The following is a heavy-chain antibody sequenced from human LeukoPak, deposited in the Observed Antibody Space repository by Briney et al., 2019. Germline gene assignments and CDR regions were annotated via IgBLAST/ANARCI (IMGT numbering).Heavy chain of an antibody. CDR3: ARFLAVAGPD. D-gene: IGHD6-19*01. CDR2: ISSSSSYI. V-gene: IGHV3-21*01. Sequence: PGGSLRLSCAASGFTFSNYSMNWVRQAPGKGLEWVSSISSSSSYIYYADSVKGRFTISRDNAKNSLYLQMNSLRAEDTAVYYCARFLAVAGPDWGQGTLVTVSS. J-gene: IGHJ4*02. CDR1: GFTFSNYS.